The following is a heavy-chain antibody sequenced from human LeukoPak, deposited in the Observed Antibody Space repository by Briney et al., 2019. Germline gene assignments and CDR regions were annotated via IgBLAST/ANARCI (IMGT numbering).Heavy chain of an antibody. J-gene: IGHJ4*02. Sequence: GGSLRLSCSASGFTFSSFAMSWVRQAPGKGLEWGAAISGSGGSTYYADSVKSRFTISRDNSKNTLYLQMNSLRAEDTAVYYCAKNWRGYSYGYYYFDYWGQGTLVTVSS. V-gene: IGHV3-23*01. D-gene: IGHD5-18*01. CDR2: ISGSGGST. CDR3: AKNWRGYSYGYYYFDY. CDR1: GFTFSSFA.